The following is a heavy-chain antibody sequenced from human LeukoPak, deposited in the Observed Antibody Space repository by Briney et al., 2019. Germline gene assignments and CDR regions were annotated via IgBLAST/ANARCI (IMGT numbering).Heavy chain of an antibody. CDR3: ARGRWELGGDY. J-gene: IGHJ4*02. CDR2: MNPNSGNT. V-gene: IGHV1-8*01. CDR1: GYTFTSYD. D-gene: IGHD1-26*01. Sequence: ASVKVSCKASGYTFTSYDINWVRQATGQGLEWMGWMNPNSGNTGYAQKFQGRVTMARNTSISTAYMDLSSLRSEDTAVYYCARGRWELGGDYWGQGTLVTVSS.